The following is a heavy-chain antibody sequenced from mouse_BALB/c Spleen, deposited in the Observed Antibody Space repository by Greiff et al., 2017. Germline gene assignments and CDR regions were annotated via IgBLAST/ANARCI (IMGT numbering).Heavy chain of an antibody. J-gene: IGHJ2*01. CDR2: INPSTGYT. D-gene: IGHD1-1*01. CDR1: GYTFTSYW. V-gene: IGHV1-7*01. CDR3: ASSYYYGSSPFDY. Sequence: VKLQESGAELAKPGASVKLSCKASGYTFTSYWMHWVKQRPGQGLEWIGYINPSTGYTEYNQKFKDKATLTADKSSSTAYMQLSSLTSEDSAVYDCASSYYYGSSPFDYWGQGTTLTVSS.